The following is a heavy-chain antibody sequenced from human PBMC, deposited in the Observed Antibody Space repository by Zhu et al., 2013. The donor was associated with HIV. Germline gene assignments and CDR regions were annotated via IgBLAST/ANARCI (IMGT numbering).Heavy chain of an antibody. Sequence: VQLVQSGAEVKKPGSSVKVSCKASGGTLSSYTVHWVRQAPGQGLEWMGEINPNTGGTTYSQRFRDRVSMTADTSTNTVSLLLSRLRVDDTAVYFCARREKTHDGSNLFDYWGQGTLVTVSA. D-gene: IGHD1-1*01. V-gene: IGHV1-2*02. CDR1: GGTLSSYT. CDR2: INPNTGGT. CDR3: ARREKTHDGSNLFDY. J-gene: IGHJ4*01.